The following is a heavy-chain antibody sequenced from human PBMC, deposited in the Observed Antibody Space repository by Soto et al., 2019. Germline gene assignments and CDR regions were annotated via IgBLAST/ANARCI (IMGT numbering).Heavy chain of an antibody. CDR1: GFTLSGYA. J-gene: IGHJ6*03. CDR3: ARRARPDFYYMDV. CDR2: ISSNGVGT. D-gene: IGHD6-6*01. V-gene: IGHV3-64*01. Sequence: EVQLVESGGGLAQPGGSLRLSCAASGFTLSGYAMDWVRQAPWKGLEYVSGISSNGVGTYYANSVQGRFTISRDNSKNTVYLQMGSLRPEDLSVYYCARRARPDFYYMDVWGKGTTVTVS.